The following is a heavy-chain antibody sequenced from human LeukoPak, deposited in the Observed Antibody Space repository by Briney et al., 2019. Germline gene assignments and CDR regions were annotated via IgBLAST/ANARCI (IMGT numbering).Heavy chain of an antibody. CDR1: GGSFSGYY. J-gene: IGHJ5*02. V-gene: IGHV4-34*01. Sequence: PSETLSLTCAFYGGSFSGYYWSWIRQPPGKGLEWIGEINHSGSTNYNPSLKSRVTISVDTSKNQFSLKLSSVTAADTAVYYCARGRGRHHIVLVVYATPIWFDPWGQGTLVTVSS. D-gene: IGHD2-8*02. CDR3: ARGRGRHHIVLVVYATPIWFDP. CDR2: INHSGST.